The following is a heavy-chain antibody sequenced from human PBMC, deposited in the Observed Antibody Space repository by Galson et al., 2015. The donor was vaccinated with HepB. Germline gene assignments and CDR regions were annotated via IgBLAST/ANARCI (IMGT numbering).Heavy chain of an antibody. CDR3: AADDGDYVAHCFDF. D-gene: IGHD4-17*01. Sequence: SVKVSCKASGFTFSSSAVQWVRQARGQRLEWIGWIVVGSGNTNYAQKFQERVTITRDLSTSTTYMELSSLKSEDTAVYYCAADDGDYVAHCFDFWGQGALVTVSS. J-gene: IGHJ4*02. CDR1: GFTFSSSA. CDR2: IVVGSGNT. V-gene: IGHV1-58*01.